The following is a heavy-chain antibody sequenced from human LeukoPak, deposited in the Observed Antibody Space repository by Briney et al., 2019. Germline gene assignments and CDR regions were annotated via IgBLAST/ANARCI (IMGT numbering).Heavy chain of an antibody. V-gene: IGHV1-2*02. J-gene: IGHJ4*02. CDR3: ARDGDAVFVDFDY. CDR2: IYPNSGAT. Sequence: ASVMVSCKTSGYTFTEYYLYWLRQAPGQGLEWMAWIYPNSGATRYAQRFQGRITVTRATSISTAYMDLRTLTPDDTAVYYCARDGDAVFVDFDYWGPGTLVTVSS. D-gene: IGHD3-3*01. CDR1: GYTFTEYY.